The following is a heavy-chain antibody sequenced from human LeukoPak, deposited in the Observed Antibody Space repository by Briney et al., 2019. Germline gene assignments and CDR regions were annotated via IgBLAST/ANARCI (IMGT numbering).Heavy chain of an antibody. CDR3: ARMRGASHY. CDR2: INHSGST. D-gene: IGHD1-26*01. V-gene: IGHV4-34*01. J-gene: IGHJ4*02. CDR1: GGSFSGYY. Sequence: SETLSLTCAVYGGSFSGYYWSWIRQPPGKGLEWIGEINHSGSTNYNPSLKSRVTISVDTSKNQFSLKLSSMTAADTAVYYCARMRGASHYWGQGTLVTVSS.